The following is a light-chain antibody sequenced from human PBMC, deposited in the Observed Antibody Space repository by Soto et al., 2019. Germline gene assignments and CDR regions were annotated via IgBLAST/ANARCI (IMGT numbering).Light chain of an antibody. CDR2: KAS. Sequence: DIQMTQSPSTRSGSVVDRVTITFRASQTISSWLAWYQQKPGKAPKLLIYKASTLKSGVPSRFSGSGSGTEFTLTISSLQAEDVAVYYCQQYYSTLLTFGGGTKV. J-gene: IGKJ4*01. V-gene: IGKV1-5*03. CDR1: QTISSW. CDR3: QQYYSTLLT.